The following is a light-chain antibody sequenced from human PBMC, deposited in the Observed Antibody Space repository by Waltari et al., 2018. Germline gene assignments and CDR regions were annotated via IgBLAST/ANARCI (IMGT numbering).Light chain of an antibody. Sequence: QSVLTQPPSVSGAPGQRVTIPCTGSSSNIGAGHDVNWYQQLPGKVPKLLIYGNSNRPSGVPDRISGSKSGTSASLAITGLQAEDEADYYCQSYDSSLGGSVFGGGTKLTVL. J-gene: IGLJ2*01. CDR1: SSNIGAGHD. CDR3: QSYDSSLGGSV. V-gene: IGLV1-40*01. CDR2: GNS.